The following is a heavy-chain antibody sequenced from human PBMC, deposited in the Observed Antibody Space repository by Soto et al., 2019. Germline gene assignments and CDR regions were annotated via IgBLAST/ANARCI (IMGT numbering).Heavy chain of an antibody. Sequence: EVKVIESGGDLIEPGGSLRLSCAASGFKVGSSYVTWVRQAPGEGLEWVSVIVSGGSTHYADSVTGRFTVSRDVSNNTVYLHMSSLRAEDTAVYFCATDSRNAGIGYFDSWGLGTLVTVSS. CDR2: IVSGGST. V-gene: IGHV3-53*01. CDR3: ATDSRNAGIGYFDS. D-gene: IGHD2-21*01. CDR1: GFKVGSSY. J-gene: IGHJ4*02.